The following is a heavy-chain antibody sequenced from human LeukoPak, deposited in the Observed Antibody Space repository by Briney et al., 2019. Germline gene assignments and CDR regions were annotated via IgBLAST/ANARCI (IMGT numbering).Heavy chain of an antibody. CDR2: IYYSGST. D-gene: IGHD2-21*02. CDR3: ARSPYCGGDCYPYYFDY. J-gene: IGHJ4*02. CDR1: GGSISSSSYY. Sequence: SETLSLTCTVSGGSISSSSYYWGWIRQPPGKGLEWIGSIYYSGSTNYTPSLKSRVTISVDTSKNQFSLKLSSVTAADTAVYYCARSPYCGGDCYPYYFDYWGQGTLVTVSS. V-gene: IGHV4-39*07.